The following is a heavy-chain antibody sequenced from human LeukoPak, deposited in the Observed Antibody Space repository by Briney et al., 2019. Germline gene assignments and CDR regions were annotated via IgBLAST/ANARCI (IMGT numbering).Heavy chain of an antibody. CDR1: GNDLSAFY. CDR2: INPHSRAT. CDR3: VTTSVTHTRDP. J-gene: IGHJ5*02. V-gene: IGHV1-2*02. Sequence: GASVKVSCKASGNDLSAFYFNWVRQAPGRGLEWVGWINPHSRATHYAQRFRGRVTMEASITTAYMELNSLTSDDTAIYYCVTTSVTHTRDPWGQGTLVTVSS. D-gene: IGHD5/OR15-5a*01.